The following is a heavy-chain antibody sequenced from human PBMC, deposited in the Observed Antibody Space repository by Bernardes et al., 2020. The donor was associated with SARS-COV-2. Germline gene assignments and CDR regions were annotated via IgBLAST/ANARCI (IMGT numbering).Heavy chain of an antibody. Sequence: GGSLRLSRAASGFTFDDYAMHWVRQAPGKGLEWVSGISWNSGSIGYADSVEGRFTISRDNAKNSLYLQMNSLRAEDTAFYYCAKDVHSSSSGSWFDPWGQGTLVTVSS. CDR3: AKDVHSSSSGSWFDP. CDR2: ISWNSGSI. D-gene: IGHD6-6*01. V-gene: IGHV3-9*01. CDR1: GFTFDDYA. J-gene: IGHJ5*02.